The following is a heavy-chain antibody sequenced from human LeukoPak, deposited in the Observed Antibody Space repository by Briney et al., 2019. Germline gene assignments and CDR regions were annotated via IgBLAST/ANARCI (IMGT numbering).Heavy chain of an antibody. V-gene: IGHV1-2*02. CDR3: ARGSPGTDAFDI. J-gene: IGHJ3*02. CDR2: INPNSGGT. Sequence: ASVKVSCKASGYTFTGYYMHWVRQAPGQGLEWMGWINPNSGGTNYAQKFQGRVTMSRDTSVSTAYMELSRLRSDDTAVYYCARGSPGTDAFDIWGQGTMVTVSS. D-gene: IGHD1-1*01. CDR1: GYTFTGYY.